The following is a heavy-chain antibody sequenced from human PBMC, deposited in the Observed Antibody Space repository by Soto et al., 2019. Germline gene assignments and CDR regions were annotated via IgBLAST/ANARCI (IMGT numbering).Heavy chain of an antibody. CDR2: ISGSGGST. CDR1: GFTFSSYA. J-gene: IGHJ6*02. CDR3: AKIGDHSGYGAPYYYGMDV. V-gene: IGHV3-23*01. Sequence: SLRLSCAASGFTFSSYAMSWVRQAPGKGLEWVSAISGSGGSTYYADSVKGRFTISRDNSKNTLYLQMNSLRAEDTAVYYCAKIGDHSGYGAPYYYGMDVWGQGTTVTVSS. D-gene: IGHD5-12*01.